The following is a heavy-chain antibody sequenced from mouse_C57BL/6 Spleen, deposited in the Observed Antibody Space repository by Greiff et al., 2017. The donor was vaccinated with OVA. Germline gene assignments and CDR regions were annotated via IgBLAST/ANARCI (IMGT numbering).Heavy chain of an antibody. D-gene: IGHD1-1*01. Sequence: DVMLVESGGGLVKPGGSLKLSCAASGFTFSSYAMSWVRQTPEKRLEWVATISDGGSYTYYPDNVKGRFTISRDNAKNNLYLQMSHLKTEDTAMYYCARGLLYYFYAMDYWGQGTSVTVSS. J-gene: IGHJ4*01. CDR2: ISDGGSYT. CDR1: GFTFSSYA. V-gene: IGHV5-4*03. CDR3: ARGLLYYFYAMDY.